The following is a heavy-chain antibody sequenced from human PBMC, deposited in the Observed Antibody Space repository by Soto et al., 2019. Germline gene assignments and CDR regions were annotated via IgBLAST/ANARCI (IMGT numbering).Heavy chain of an antibody. D-gene: IGHD2-2*01. CDR3: ARDGRPMPNWYGDL. Sequence: SVKVSCNASGGTFSTYGISWVRQAPGQGLEWMGGIIPVFGTTNYAQKFQGRVTITADESTSTAYMQLSSLRSEDTAVYYCARDGRPMPNWYGDLWGRGTIVPVYS. CDR1: GGTFSTYG. V-gene: IGHV1-69*13. CDR2: IIPVFGTT. J-gene: IGHJ2*01.